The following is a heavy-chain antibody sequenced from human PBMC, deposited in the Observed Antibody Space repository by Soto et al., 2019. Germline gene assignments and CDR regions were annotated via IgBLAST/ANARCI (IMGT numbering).Heavy chain of an antibody. V-gene: IGHV3-9*01. CDR3: AKDSHDYGAIDY. CDR1: GFTFDDYA. J-gene: IGHJ4*02. Sequence: EVQLVESGGGLVQPGRSLRLSCAASGFTFDDYAMHWVRQAPGKGLEWVSGISWNSGSIGYADSVKGRFTISRDNAKNSLYLQMNSLRAEDTALYYCAKDSHDYGAIDYWGQGTLVTVSS. D-gene: IGHD4-17*01. CDR2: ISWNSGSI.